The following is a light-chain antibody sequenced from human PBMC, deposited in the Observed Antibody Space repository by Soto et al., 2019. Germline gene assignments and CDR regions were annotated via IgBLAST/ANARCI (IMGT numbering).Light chain of an antibody. Sequence: EIVMTQSPLSLPVTPGEPASIFCRSSQSLLHSNGYNYLDWYLQNPGQSPQLLIYLASNLASGVPDRFSGSGSRTDFTLEISRVEAKDVRVYYCMQALQTPPYTFVQGTRLEIK. V-gene: IGKV2-28*01. CDR3: MQALQTPPYT. CDR1: QSLLHSNGYNY. CDR2: LAS. J-gene: IGKJ2*01.